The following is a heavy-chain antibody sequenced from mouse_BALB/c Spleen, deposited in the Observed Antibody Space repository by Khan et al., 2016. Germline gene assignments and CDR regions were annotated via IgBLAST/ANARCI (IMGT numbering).Heavy chain of an antibody. V-gene: IGHV1-9*01. J-gene: IGHJ4*01. CDR1: GYTFSNYW. Sequence: QVQLQQSGAELMKPGASVKISCKSTGYTFSNYWIEWVKQRPGHGLEWIGDILPGSGKSNYNENLKGKATFTADTSSNTAYMQPSSLTSEDSAVYYCARAWYSMDYWGQGTSVTVSS. CDR2: ILPGSGKS. CDR3: ARAWYSMDY.